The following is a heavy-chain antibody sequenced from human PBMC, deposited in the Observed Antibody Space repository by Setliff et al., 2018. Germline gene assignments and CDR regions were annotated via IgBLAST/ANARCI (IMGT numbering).Heavy chain of an antibody. CDR3: ARTCSGSGCYAGLES. CDR1: VFTFSSYR. Sequence: PGGSLRLSCAASVFTFSSYRMHWVRQAPGKGLEWVAVIWDDGGNKYHADSVKGRFTISRDNSKNTLYLQMNSLRPEDTAVYYCARTCSGSGCYAGLESWGQGTPVTVSS. V-gene: IGHV3-33*08. D-gene: IGHD2-15*01. CDR2: IWDDGGNK. J-gene: IGHJ4*02.